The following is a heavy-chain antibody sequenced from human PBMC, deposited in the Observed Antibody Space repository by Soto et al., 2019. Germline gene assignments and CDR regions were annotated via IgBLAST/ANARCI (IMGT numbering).Heavy chain of an antibody. D-gene: IGHD2-21*01. Sequence: GESLKISCKGPGYSFTSYWIGWVRQMPGKGLEWMGIIYPGDSDTRYSPSFQGQATISADKSISTAYLQWSSLKASDTAMYYCARFLAMIGHNWFDPWGQGTLVTVSS. J-gene: IGHJ5*02. CDR3: ARFLAMIGHNWFDP. CDR1: GYSFTSYW. CDR2: IYPGDSDT. V-gene: IGHV5-51*01.